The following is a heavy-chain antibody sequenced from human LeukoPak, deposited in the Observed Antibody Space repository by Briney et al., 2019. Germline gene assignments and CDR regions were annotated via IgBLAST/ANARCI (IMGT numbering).Heavy chain of an antibody. CDR2: ISYDGSNK. Sequence: GGSLRLSCAASGFTFSSYAMHWVRQAPGKGLEWVAVISYDGSNKYYADSVKGRFTISRDNSKNTLYLQMNSLRAEDTAVYYCARAPALMKAGYFRHWGQGTLVTVSS. J-gene: IGHJ1*01. CDR3: ARAPALMKAGYFRH. CDR1: GFTFSSYA. V-gene: IGHV3-30-3*01.